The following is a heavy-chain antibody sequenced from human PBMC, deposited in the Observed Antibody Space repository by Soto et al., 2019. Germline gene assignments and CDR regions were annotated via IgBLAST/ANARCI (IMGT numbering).Heavy chain of an antibody. D-gene: IGHD1-26*01. CDR1: GGSISSYY. CDR2: IYYSGST. Sequence: PSETLPLTCTVSGGSISSYYWSWIRQPPGKGLEWIGYIYYSGSTNYNPSLKSRVTISVDTSKNQFSLKLSSVTAADTAVYYCARSRGVLDYWGQGTLVTVSS. CDR3: ARSRGVLDY. V-gene: IGHV4-59*01. J-gene: IGHJ4*02.